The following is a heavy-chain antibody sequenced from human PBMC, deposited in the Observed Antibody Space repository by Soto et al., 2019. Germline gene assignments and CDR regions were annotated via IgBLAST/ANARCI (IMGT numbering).Heavy chain of an antibody. CDR2: MSSDGSKI. D-gene: IGHD1-26*01. J-gene: IGHJ4*02. Sequence: QVQLVESGGGAVQPGESLRLSCVASGFDFTYYAMHWVRQAPGKGLESVAVMSSDGSKIHHTDSVKGRFTISRDNSKNTLYLQMNSLRKEDTAVYFCAKDEGVGGTLGLFDCWGQGPLVYVSS. V-gene: IGHV3-30*18. CDR3: AKDEGVGGTLGLFDC. CDR1: GFDFTYYA.